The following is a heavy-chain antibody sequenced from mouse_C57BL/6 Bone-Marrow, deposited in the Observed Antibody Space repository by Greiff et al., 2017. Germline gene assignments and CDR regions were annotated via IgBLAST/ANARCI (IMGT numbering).Heavy chain of an antibody. D-gene: IGHD2-3*01. CDR2: ISDGGSYT. J-gene: IGHJ4*01. Sequence: DVKLVESGGGLVKPGGSLKLSCAASGFTFSSYAMSWVRQTPEKRLEWVATISDGGSYTYYPDNVKGRFTISRDNDKNNLYLQLSHLKSEDTAMYDCAGDRWLLFLDYSMDYWGQGTSVTVSS. CDR3: AGDRWLLFLDYSMDY. V-gene: IGHV5-4*01. CDR1: GFTFSSYA.